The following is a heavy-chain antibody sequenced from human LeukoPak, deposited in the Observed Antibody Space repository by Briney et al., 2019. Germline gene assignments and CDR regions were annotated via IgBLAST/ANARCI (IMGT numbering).Heavy chain of an antibody. CDR2: ISAYNGYT. CDR1: GYTFTSYG. CDR3: ARDDIKWIGYSGYGNGLFDI. J-gene: IGHJ3*02. D-gene: IGHD5-12*01. V-gene: IGHV1-18*01. Sequence: RASVKVSCKASGYTFTSYGISWVRQAPGQGLEWMGWISAYNGYTNYAQKLQGRVTMTTDTSTSTAYMELRSLRSDDPAVYYCARDDIKWIGYSGYGNGLFDIWGQGTMVTVSS.